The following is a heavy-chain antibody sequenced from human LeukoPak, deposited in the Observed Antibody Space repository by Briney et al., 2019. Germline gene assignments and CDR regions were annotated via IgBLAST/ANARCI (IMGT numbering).Heavy chain of an antibody. J-gene: IGHJ6*03. CDR2: INHSGST. D-gene: IGHD2-15*01. CDR1: GGSFSGYY. V-gene: IGHV4-34*01. CDR3: ARMRIYYYYMDV. Sequence: SETLSLTCAVYGGSFSGYYWSWIRQPPGKGLEWIGEINHSGSTNYNPSLKSRVTISVDTSKNQFSLKLCSVTAADTAVYYCARMRIYYYYMDVWGKGTTVTVSS.